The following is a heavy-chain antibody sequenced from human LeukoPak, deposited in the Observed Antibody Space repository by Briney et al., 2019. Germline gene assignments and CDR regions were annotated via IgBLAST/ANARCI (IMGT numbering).Heavy chain of an antibody. Sequence: PSETLSLTCTVSGGSISSYYWSWLRQPAGKGLEWIGRIYTSGSTNYNPSLKSRVTISVDTSKNQFSLKLSSVTAADAAVYYCARDRVGQQLVGRNYYYYYMDVWGKGTTVTISS. CDR3: ARDRVGQQLVGRNYYYYYMDV. V-gene: IGHV4-4*07. CDR1: GGSISSYY. CDR2: IYTSGST. J-gene: IGHJ6*03. D-gene: IGHD6-13*01.